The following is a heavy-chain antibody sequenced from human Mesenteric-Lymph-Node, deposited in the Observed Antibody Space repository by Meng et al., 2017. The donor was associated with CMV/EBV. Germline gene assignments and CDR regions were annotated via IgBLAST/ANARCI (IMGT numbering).Heavy chain of an antibody. V-gene: IGHV4-38-2*02. CDR1: GYSLTSGYF. CDR3: ARDPYDRGDYGYYYNGLDV. J-gene: IGHJ6*02. Sequence: SETLSLTCTVSGYSLTSGYFWGWIRQPPGKGLEWAGTIHHSGNIYYNPSLKSRVTLSMDRSKNQFSLKLTSVTAADTAVYYCARDPYDRGDYGYYYNGLDVWGQGTTVTVSS. D-gene: IGHD4-17*01. CDR2: IHHSGNI.